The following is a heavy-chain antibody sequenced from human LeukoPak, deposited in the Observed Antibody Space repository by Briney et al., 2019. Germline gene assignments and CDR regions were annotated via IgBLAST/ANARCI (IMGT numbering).Heavy chain of an antibody. CDR3: ARDLVVVVAVTPEAVQH. CDR1: GYTFTCYY. CDR2: INPNSGGT. V-gene: IGHV1-2*02. J-gene: IGHJ1*01. Sequence: ASVKVSCKASGYTFTCYYMHWVRQAPGQGLEWMGWINPNSGGTNYAQKFQGRVTMTRDTSISTAYMELSRLRSDDTAVYYCARDLVVVVAVTPEAVQHWGQGTLVTVSS. D-gene: IGHD2-15*01.